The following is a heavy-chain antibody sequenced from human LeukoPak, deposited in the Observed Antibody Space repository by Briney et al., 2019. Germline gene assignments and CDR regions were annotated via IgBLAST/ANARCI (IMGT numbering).Heavy chain of an antibody. CDR2: IYYSGST. CDR3: ARGLEYCSSTNCYPDSPRYNWFDP. V-gene: IGHV4-39*01. CDR1: GGSISSSSYY. Sequence: SETLSLTCTVSGGSISSSSYYWGWIRQPPGKGLEWIGNIYYSGSTYYNPSLKSRVTISVDTSKNQFSLKLRSVTAADTAVYYCARGLEYCSSTNCYPDSPRYNWFDPWGQGTLVTVSS. D-gene: IGHD2-2*01. J-gene: IGHJ5*02.